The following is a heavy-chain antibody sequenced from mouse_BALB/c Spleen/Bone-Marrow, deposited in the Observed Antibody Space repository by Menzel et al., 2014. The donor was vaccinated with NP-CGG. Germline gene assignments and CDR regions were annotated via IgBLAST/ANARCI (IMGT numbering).Heavy chain of an antibody. D-gene: IGHD2-14*01. J-gene: IGHJ4*01. CDR3: ARMDRSSYAMDY. V-gene: IGHV2-2*02. CDR2: IWSGGIT. Sequence: VQLQQSGPGLVQPSQRLSITCTVSGFSLTSYGVHWVRQSPGKGLEWLGVIWSGGITDYNAAFKSRLSISKDNSKSQVFFKMNSLQPNDTAIYYCARMDRSSYAMDYWGQGTSVTVSS. CDR1: GFSLTSYG.